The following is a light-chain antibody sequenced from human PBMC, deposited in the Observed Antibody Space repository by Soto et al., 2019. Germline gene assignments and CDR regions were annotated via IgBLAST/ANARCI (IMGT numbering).Light chain of an antibody. Sequence: EIVMTQSPATLSVSPGERATLSCRASQSVSSNLAWYQQKPSQAPRLLIYGASTRATGIPAMFSGSASGTDFTLIISSLHSEDVTFYYCQQYNNWYTFGQGTKVEIK. V-gene: IGKV3-15*01. CDR1: QSVSSN. J-gene: IGKJ2*01. CDR2: GAS. CDR3: QQYNNWYT.